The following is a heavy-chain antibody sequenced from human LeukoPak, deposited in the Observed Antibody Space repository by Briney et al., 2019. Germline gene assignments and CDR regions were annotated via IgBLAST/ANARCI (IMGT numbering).Heavy chain of an antibody. CDR1: GFTFSSYA. J-gene: IGHJ3*02. CDR3: AKDWGGISGAFDI. D-gene: IGHD3-16*01. V-gene: IGHV3-23*01. Sequence: GGSLRLSCAASGFTFSSYAMSWVRQAPGKGLEGVSAISVRGGSTHFADSVKGRFPISRDNSKNTLYLQMNSLRAEDTAVYYCAKDWGGISGAFDIWGQGTMVTVSS. CDR2: ISVRGGST.